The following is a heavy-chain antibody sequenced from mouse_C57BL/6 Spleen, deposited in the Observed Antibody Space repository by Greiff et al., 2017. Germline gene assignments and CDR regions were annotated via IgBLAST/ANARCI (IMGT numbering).Heavy chain of an antibody. D-gene: IGHD2-5*01. CDR1: GYTFTSYW. V-gene: IGHV1-69*01. Sequence: VQLQESGAELVMPGASVKLSCKASGYTFTSYWMHWVKQRSGQGLEWIGEIDPSDSYTNYNQKFKGKSTLTVDKSSSTAYMELSNLTSENSAGYYWNRGEYVSNWLSYWSQGTLITVSA. J-gene: IGHJ3*01. CDR3: NRGEYVSNWLSY. CDR2: IDPSDSYT.